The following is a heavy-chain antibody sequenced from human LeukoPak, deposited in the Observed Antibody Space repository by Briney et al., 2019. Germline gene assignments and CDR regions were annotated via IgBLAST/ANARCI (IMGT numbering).Heavy chain of an antibody. CDR2: ISYDGSKK. J-gene: IGHJ4*02. V-gene: IGHV3-30-3*01. CDR1: GFTFSSYA. D-gene: IGHD3-10*01. CDR3: ARDLNRLWFGELVDY. Sequence: GGSLRLSCAASGFTFSSYAMHWVRQAPGKGLEWVAVISYDGSKKYYADSVKGRFTISRDNSKNTLYLQMNSLRAEDTAVYYGARDLNRLWFGELVDYWGQGTLVTVSS.